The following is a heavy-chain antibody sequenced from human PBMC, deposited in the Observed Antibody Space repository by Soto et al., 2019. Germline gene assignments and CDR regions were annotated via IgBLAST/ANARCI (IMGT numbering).Heavy chain of an antibody. V-gene: IGHV1-46*01. CDR2: INPSGGST. CDR1: GYTFTSYY. J-gene: IGHJ6*02. Sequence: ASLKVSCKASGYTFTSYYMHWVRQAPGQGLEWMGIINPSGGSTSYAQKFQGRVTMTRDTSTSTVYMELSSLRSEDTAVYYCARDPTPGYCSSTSCYGAPIYGMDVWGQGTTVTVSS. CDR3: ARDPTPGYCSSTSCYGAPIYGMDV. D-gene: IGHD2-2*01.